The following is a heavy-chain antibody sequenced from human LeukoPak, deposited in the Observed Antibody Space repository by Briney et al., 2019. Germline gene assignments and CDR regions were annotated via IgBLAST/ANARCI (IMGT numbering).Heavy chain of an antibody. CDR2: IYHSGST. J-gene: IGHJ4*02. D-gene: IGHD4-17*01. CDR3: ARSAAYGGYYFDY. V-gene: IGHV4-4*02. Sequence: PSETLSLTCAVSGGSISSSNWGSWVRQPPGKGLGWIGEIYHSGSTNYNPSLKSRVTISVDKSKNQFSLKLSSVTAADTAVYYCARSAAYGGYYFDYWGQGTLVTVSS. CDR1: GGSISSSNW.